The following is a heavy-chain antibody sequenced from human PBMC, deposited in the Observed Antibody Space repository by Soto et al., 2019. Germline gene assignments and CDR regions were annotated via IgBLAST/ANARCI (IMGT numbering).Heavy chain of an antibody. CDR2: VYYSGST. CDR3: ARRSSSWTEYYFDY. D-gene: IGHD6-13*01. J-gene: IGHJ4*02. CDR1: GGYISSYY. Sequence: TSETLSLTCTVSGGYISSYYWSWIRKPPGKGLEWIGYVYYSGSTNYNPSPKSRVTISVDTSKNQFSLKLSSVTAADTAVYYCARRSSSWTEYYFDYWGQGTLVTVSS. V-gene: IGHV4-59*01.